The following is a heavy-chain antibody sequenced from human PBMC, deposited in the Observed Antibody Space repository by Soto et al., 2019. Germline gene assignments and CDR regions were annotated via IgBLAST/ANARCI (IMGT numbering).Heavy chain of an antibody. D-gene: IGHD3-22*01. Sequence: QVQLQQWGAGLLKPSETLSLTCAVYGGSFSGYYWSWIRQPPGKGLEWIGEINHSGSTNYNPSLKSRVTISVDTSKNQFSLKLSSVTDADTAVYYCARVRVKYYYDSSGYWNYYGMYVWGQGTTVTVSS. J-gene: IGHJ6*02. CDR1: GGSFSGYY. CDR3: ARVRVKYYYDSSGYWNYYGMYV. V-gene: IGHV4-34*01. CDR2: INHSGST.